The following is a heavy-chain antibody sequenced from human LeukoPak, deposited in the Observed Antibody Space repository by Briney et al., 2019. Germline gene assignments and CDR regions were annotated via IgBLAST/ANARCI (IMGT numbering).Heavy chain of an antibody. V-gene: IGHV3-20*04. J-gene: IGHJ4*02. CDR3: ARGLYTYDD. CDR2: INWNGDST. Sequence: GGSLRLSCAVSGIALSNYGMSWVRQAPGKGLEWVSGINWNGDSTAYADSVKGRFTISRDKAKNSLYLQMNSLRAEDTALYYCARGLYTYDDWGQGTLVTVSS. CDR1: GIALSNYG. D-gene: IGHD3-16*01.